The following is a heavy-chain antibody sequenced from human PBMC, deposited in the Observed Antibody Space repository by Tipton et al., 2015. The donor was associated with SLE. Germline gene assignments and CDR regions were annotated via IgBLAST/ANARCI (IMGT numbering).Heavy chain of an antibody. J-gene: IGHJ6*03. Sequence: TLSLTCTVSDGSISTDGYFWSWSRRRPGTGLEWIGYIYYSGSAYYNPSLKSRVTMATDTSTNQLSLKLSSVTAADTAVYYCARGVAGYYFFYYLGVWGSGTAVTVSS. D-gene: IGHD6-19*01. V-gene: IGHV4-31*03. CDR3: ARGVAGYYFFYYLGV. CDR2: IYYSGSA. CDR1: DGSISTDGYF.